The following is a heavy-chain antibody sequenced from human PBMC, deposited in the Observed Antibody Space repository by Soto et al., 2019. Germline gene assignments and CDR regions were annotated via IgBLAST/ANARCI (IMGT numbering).Heavy chain of an antibody. Sequence: PSETLSLTCTVSGGSISYYYWSWIRQPPGKGLEWIGYIYYSGSTNYNPSLKSRVTISVDTSKNQFSLKLSSVTAADTAVYYCARWYGGSLDYWGQGTLVTVSS. D-gene: IGHD4-17*01. CDR2: IYYSGST. V-gene: IGHV4-59*01. CDR1: GGSISYYY. J-gene: IGHJ4*02. CDR3: ARWYGGSLDY.